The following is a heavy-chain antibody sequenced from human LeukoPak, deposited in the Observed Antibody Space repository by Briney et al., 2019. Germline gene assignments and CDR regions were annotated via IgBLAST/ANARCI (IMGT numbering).Heavy chain of an antibody. V-gene: IGHV4-34*01. Sequence: KPSETLSLTCAVYGGSFSGYYWSWIRQPPGKGLEWIGEINHSGSTNYNPSLKSRVTISVDTSKNQFSLKLSSVTAADTAVYYCARGRVPGGDWGQGTLVAVSS. CDR1: GGSFSGYY. CDR2: INHSGST. CDR3: ARGRVPGGD. D-gene: IGHD3-16*01. J-gene: IGHJ4*02.